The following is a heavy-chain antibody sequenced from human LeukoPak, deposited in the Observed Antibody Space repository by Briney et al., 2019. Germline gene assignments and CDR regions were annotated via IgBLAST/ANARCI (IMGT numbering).Heavy chain of an antibody. CDR3: AKVRLEWTRPDAFDI. V-gene: IGHV3-30*02. Sequence: GGSLRLSCAASGFTFSSYGMHWVRQAPGKGLEWVASNRYDGSTKYYADSVKGRFTISRDNSKNTVSLQMNSLRAEDTAVYHCAKVRLEWTRPDAFDIWGQGTMVTVSS. D-gene: IGHD3-3*01. CDR1: GFTFSSYG. J-gene: IGHJ3*02. CDR2: NRYDGSTK.